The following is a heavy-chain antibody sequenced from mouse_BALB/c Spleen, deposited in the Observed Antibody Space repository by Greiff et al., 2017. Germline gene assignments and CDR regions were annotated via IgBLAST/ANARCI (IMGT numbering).Heavy chain of an antibody. J-gene: IGHJ3*01. CDR3: VSYGNLFAY. CDR1: GFNIKDYY. Sequence: EVQLQQSGAELVRPGALVKLSCKASGFNIKDYYMHWVKQRPEQGLEWIGWIDPENGNTIYDPKFQGKASITADTSSNTAYLQLSSLTSEDTAVYYCVSYGNLFAYWGQGTLVTVSA. CDR2: IDPENGNT. V-gene: IGHV14-1*02. D-gene: IGHD2-10*02.